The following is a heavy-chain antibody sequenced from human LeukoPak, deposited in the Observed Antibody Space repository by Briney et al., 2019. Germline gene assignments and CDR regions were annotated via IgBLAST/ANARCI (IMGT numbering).Heavy chain of an antibody. Sequence: SQTLSLTCTVSGGSISSGSYYWSWIRQPAGKGLEWIGRIYTSGRTNYNPSLKSRVTISVDTPKNQFSLKLSSVTAADTAVYYCARALSGDLDYWGQGTLVTVSS. CDR1: GGSISSGSYY. V-gene: IGHV4-61*02. CDR2: IYTSGRT. CDR3: ARALSGDLDY. D-gene: IGHD7-27*01. J-gene: IGHJ4*02.